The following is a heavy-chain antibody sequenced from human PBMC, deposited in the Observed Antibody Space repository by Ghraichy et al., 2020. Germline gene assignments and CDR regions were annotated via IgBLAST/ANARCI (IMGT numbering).Heavy chain of an antibody. D-gene: IGHD5-18*01. V-gene: IGHV4-34*01. Sequence: SETLSLTCAVYVGSFSGYYWSWIRQPPGKGLEWIGEMNPPGTTNNSPSLKSRLTMLVDTSKNQFSLKLKSVTAADTAVYYCARRRELWSAAEGDAFDMWGQGTMVTVSS. CDR2: MNPPGTT. J-gene: IGHJ3*02. CDR1: VGSFSGYY. CDR3: ARRRELWSAAEGDAFDM.